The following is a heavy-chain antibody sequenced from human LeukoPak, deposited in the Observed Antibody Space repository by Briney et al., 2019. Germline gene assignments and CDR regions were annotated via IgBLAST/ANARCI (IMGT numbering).Heavy chain of an antibody. V-gene: IGHV3-20*04. CDR3: ARNYGGYVGTDY. Sequence: GGSLRLSCVASGFTFDDYGMSWVRQAPGKGLEWVPGINWSGRSTGYADSVKGRFTISRDSAGSSLYLQMNGLRAEDTALYYCARNYGGYVGTDYWGQGTLVTVSS. CDR1: GFTFDDYG. J-gene: IGHJ4*02. D-gene: IGHD4/OR15-4a*01. CDR2: INWSGRST.